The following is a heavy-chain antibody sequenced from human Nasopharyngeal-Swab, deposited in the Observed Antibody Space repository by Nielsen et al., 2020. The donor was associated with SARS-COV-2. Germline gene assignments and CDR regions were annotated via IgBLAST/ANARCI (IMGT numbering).Heavy chain of an antibody. V-gene: IGHV4-59*01. J-gene: IGHJ6*03. CDR3: ARASVVPAAMDYYYYMDV. CDR2: IYYSGST. Sequence: WIRQPPGKGLEWIGYIYYSGSTNYNPSLKSRVTISVDTSKNQFSLKLSSVTAADTAVYYCARASVVPAAMDYYYYMDVWGKGTTVRLL. D-gene: IGHD2-2*01.